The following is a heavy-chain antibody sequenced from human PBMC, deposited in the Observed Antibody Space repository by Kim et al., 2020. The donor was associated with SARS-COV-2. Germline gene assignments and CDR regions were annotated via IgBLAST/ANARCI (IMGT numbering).Heavy chain of an antibody. CDR3: ARDDREATSDC. CDR1: VFTFSGYW. J-gene: IGHJ4*02. CDR2: MNQDGSGK. D-gene: IGHD5-12*01. Sequence: GGSLRLSCAASVFTFSGYWMTWYRQAPGRGLEWVANMNQDGSGKYYVDSVKGRFTISRDNAKNSLYLQMNSLRAEDTAVYYCARDDREATSDCWGQGTLVIVSS. V-gene: IGHV3-7*01.